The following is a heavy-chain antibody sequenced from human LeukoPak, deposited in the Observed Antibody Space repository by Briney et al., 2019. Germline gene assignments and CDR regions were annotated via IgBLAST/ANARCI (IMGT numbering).Heavy chain of an antibody. V-gene: IGHV4-59*08. D-gene: IGHD3-16*01. CDR1: GGSISSYY. CDR3: AGTLRWGAS. Sequence: SETLSLTCTVSGGSISSYYWSWIRQPPGKGLEWIGYIYYSGSTNYNPSLKSRVTISVDTSKNQFSLKLSSVTAADTAVYYCAGTLRWGASWGQGTLVTVSS. CDR2: IYYSGST. J-gene: IGHJ5*02.